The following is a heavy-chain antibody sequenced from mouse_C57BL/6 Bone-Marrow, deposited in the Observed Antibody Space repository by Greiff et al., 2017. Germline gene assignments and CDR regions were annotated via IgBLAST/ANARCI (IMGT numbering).Heavy chain of an antibody. V-gene: IGHV6-6*01. Sequence: EVKVVESGGGLVQPGGSMKLSCAASGFTFSDAWMDWVRQSPEKGLEWVAEIRNKANNHATYYAESVKGRFTISRYASKSSVYLPKNSLRAEDTGIYYGTPRFITAGVGIYYYAMDYWGQGTSVTVSS. D-gene: IGHD1-1*01. CDR1: GFTFSDAW. J-gene: IGHJ4*01. CDR2: IRNKANNHAT. CDR3: TPRFITAGVGIYYYAMDY.